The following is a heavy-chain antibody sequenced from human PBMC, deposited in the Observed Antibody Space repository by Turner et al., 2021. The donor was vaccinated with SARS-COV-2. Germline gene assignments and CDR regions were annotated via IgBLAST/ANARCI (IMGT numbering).Heavy chain of an antibody. D-gene: IGHD4-17*01. CDR2: IIAIFGSA. V-gene: IGHV1-69*06. CDR1: GGTFSSYA. Sequence: QVQRAQSGAEVKKTGSSVKVSCKASGGTFSSYAVSWVRQAPRQGLEWMGGIIAIFGSANYAQKCQAIVTITANNSTCTAYMELSSQNSEDTDVSYCAPVSGDDYGVGFDYWGQGTLVTVSS. CDR3: APVSGDDYGVGFDY. J-gene: IGHJ4*02.